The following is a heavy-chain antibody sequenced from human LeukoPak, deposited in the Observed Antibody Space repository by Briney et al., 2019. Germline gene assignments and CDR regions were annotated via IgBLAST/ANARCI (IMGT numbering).Heavy chain of an antibody. V-gene: IGHV4-61*01. Sequence: SETLSLTCTVSGGSVSSASYYWTWIRQPPGKGLEWIGYIYASGNTNYNPSLKSRVTISVDTSKNQFSLKLSSVTAADTAVYYCARDPPVAGTAWDQGTLVTVSA. D-gene: IGHD6-19*01. CDR3: ARDPPVAGTA. CDR1: GGSVSSASYY. CDR2: IYASGNT. J-gene: IGHJ4*02.